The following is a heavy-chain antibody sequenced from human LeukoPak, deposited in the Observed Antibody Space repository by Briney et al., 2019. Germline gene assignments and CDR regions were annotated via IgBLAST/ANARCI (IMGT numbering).Heavy chain of an antibody. CDR3: ARGYLYYYDVSGYPFDY. CDR2: INPNSGGT. J-gene: IGHJ4*02. D-gene: IGHD3-22*01. CDR1: GYTLTDYY. V-gene: IGHV1-2*02. Sequence: ASVKVSCKASGYTLTDYYMHWVRQAPEQGLEWMGWINPNSGGTNYAQKFQGRVSMTRDTSISTAYMELRRLRSDETAVYYCARGYLYYYDVSGYPFDYWGQGTLVTVSS.